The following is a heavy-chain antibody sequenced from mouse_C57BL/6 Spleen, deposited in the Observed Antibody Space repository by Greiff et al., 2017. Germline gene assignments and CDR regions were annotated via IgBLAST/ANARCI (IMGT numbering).Heavy chain of an antibody. CDR2: IRNKANNHAT. V-gene: IGHV6-6*01. Sequence: EVILLESGGGLVQPGGSMKLSCAASGFTFSDAWMDWVRQSPEQGLEWVAEIRNKANNHATYYAESGKGRVTNSRDDTKSSLYLQLNSLRAEDPGIYYCAIYYEEVDYWGQGTSVTVSS. CDR1: GFTFSDAW. D-gene: IGHD2-4*01. CDR3: AIYYEEVDY. J-gene: IGHJ4*01.